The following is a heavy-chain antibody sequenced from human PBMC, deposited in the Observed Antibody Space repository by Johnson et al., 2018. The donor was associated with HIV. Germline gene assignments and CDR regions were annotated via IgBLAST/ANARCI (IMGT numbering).Heavy chain of an antibody. J-gene: IGHJ3*02. D-gene: IGHD6-6*01. CDR2: ISYDGSNK. V-gene: IGHV3-30*04. CDR3: ARAGSSSSGPRAFDI. Sequence: QMLLVESGGGVVQPGRSLRLSCAASGFTFSSYAMHWVRQAPGKGLEWVAVISYDGSNKYYADSMKGRFTIYRDNSKNTLYLQMNSLRAEDTAVYYCARAGSSSSGPRAFDIWGQGTMVTVSS. CDR1: GFTFSSYA.